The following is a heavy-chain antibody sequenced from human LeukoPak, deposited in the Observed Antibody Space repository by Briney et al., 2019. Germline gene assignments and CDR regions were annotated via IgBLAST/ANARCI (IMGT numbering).Heavy chain of an antibody. CDR1: GFAFDYYA. CDR2: IFWNSCSI. J-gene: IGHJ4*02. V-gene: IGHV3-9*01. Sequence: GRSLRPSCAASGFAFDYYAMLGVAQSPGKGLEGVSGIFWNSCSIGYADSVKGRFTSTRDNAKNSLYLQMDSLRAEDTAVYYCAKDRGSGRCYFDYWGQGTPVTVSS. D-gene: IGHD6-25*01. CDR3: AKDRGSGRCYFDY.